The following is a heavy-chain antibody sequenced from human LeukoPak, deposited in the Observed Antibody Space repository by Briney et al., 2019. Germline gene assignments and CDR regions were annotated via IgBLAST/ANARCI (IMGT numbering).Heavy chain of an antibody. CDR3: ARMGGYSGYATH. Sequence: SETLSLTCTVSGGSISTYYWSWIRQPPGKGLEWIGYIHYSGTTNYNPSLRNRVTISLDTSKNQFSLNLSSVTAADTAVYYCARMGGYSGYATHWGQGTLVTVSS. D-gene: IGHD5-12*01. CDR1: GGSISTYY. J-gene: IGHJ4*02. CDR2: IHYSGTT. V-gene: IGHV4-59*08.